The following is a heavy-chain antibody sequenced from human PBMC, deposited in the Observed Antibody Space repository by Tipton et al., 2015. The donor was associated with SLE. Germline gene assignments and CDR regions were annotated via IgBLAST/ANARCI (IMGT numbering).Heavy chain of an antibody. Sequence: GSLRLSCAASGFTFTSSWMNWVRQAPGKGLEWVANIKEDGSEKNYVDAVKDRLTTSRDNAKNSLYLQINSLRAEDTAVYYCARGKYYFDYWGQGALVTVSS. CDR3: ARGKYYFDY. CDR1: GFTFTSSW. CDR2: IKEDGSEK. J-gene: IGHJ4*02. V-gene: IGHV3-7*01.